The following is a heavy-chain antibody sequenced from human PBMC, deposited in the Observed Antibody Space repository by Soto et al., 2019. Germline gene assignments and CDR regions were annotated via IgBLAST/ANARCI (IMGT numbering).Heavy chain of an antibody. CDR1: GFTLSDHY. D-gene: IGHD1-1*01. Sequence: GSLRLSCAASGFTLSDHYMSWMRQAPGKGLEWIGYSSNSGSFTRYADSVKGRFSISRDNAKNSLYLQINSLRGDDTAIYYCVRSGDNYNLLDYWGQGTPVTVS. J-gene: IGHJ4*02. V-gene: IGHV3-11*06. CDR2: SSNSGSFT. CDR3: VRSGDNYNLLDY.